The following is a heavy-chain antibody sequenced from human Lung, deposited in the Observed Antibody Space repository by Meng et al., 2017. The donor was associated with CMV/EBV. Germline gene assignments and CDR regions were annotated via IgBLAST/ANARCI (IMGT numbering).Heavy chain of an antibody. CDR3: ARDGSFWSGYYAPVAFDI. CDR2: ISSSSSYI. CDR1: GFTFSSYS. V-gene: IGHV3-21*01. D-gene: IGHD3-3*01. Sequence: GGSLRLXCAASGFTFSSYSMNWVRKAPGKGLEWVSSISSSSSYIYYADSVKGRFTISRDNAKNSLYLQMNSLRAEDTAVYYCARDGSFWSGYYAPVAFDIXGQGXMVTVSS. J-gene: IGHJ3*02.